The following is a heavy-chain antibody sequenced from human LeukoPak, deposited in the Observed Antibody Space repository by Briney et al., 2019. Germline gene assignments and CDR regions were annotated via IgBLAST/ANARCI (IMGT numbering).Heavy chain of an antibody. V-gene: IGHV4-38-2*02. Sequence: SETLSLTCTVSGYSISSGYYWGWIRQPPGKGLEWIGYIYYSGSTNYNPSLKSRVTISVDTSKNQFSLKLSSVTAADTAVYYCARQGTLLWFGELLENWFDPWGQGTLATVSS. CDR3: ARQGTLLWFGELLENWFDP. J-gene: IGHJ5*02. CDR1: GYSISSGYY. CDR2: IYYSGST. D-gene: IGHD3-10*01.